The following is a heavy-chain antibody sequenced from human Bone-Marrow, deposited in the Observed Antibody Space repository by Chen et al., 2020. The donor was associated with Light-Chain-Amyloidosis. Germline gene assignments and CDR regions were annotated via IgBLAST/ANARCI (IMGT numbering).Heavy chain of an antibody. CDR2: IYWNDSQ. CDR1: GFSLNTVGIC. Sequence: QITLKESGPTLVKPTETLTLTCTFSGFSLNTVGICVGWVRQPPGKALEWLTLIYWNDSQRYSPSLRNRITITKDASKNQVVLTMTDLDHVDTATYYCASTVTSKLPVFEHWGQGALVSVSS. D-gene: IGHD4-17*01. J-gene: IGHJ4*02. CDR3: ASTVTSKLPVFEH. V-gene: IGHV2-5*01.